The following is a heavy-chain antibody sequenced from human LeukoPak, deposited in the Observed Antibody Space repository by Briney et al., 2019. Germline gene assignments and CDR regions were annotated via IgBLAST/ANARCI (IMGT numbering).Heavy chain of an antibody. D-gene: IGHD3-16*01. CDR3: ARGQGGWFDP. V-gene: IGHV4-31*03. J-gene: IGHJ5*02. Sequence: PSQTLSLTCTVSGSSMSSGGYYWSWIRQHPGKGLEWIGYIYYSGSTYYNPSLKSRVTISVDTSKNQFSLKLSSVTAADTAVYYCARGQGGWFDPWGQGTLVTVSS. CDR2: IYYSGST. CDR1: GSSMSSGGYY.